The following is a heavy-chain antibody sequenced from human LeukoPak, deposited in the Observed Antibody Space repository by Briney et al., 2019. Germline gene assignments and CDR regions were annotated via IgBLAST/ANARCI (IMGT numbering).Heavy chain of an antibody. V-gene: IGHV4-34*01. CDR2: INHSGST. J-gene: IGHJ6*03. CDR3: AKVPGYRYGYNYYYHMDV. Sequence: PSETLSLTCAVYGGSFSGYYWSWIRQPPGKGLEWIGEINHSGSTNYNPSLKSRVTISGDTSKSQVSLKLSSVTAADTAVYYCAKVPGYRYGYNYYYHMDVWGKGTTVTVSS. D-gene: IGHD5-18*01. CDR1: GGSFSGYY.